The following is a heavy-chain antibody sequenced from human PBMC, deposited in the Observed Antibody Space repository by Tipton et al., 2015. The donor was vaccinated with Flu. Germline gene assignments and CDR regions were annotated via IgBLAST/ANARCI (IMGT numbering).Heavy chain of an antibody. CDR1: GVSISSGGYY. CDR2: IYTSGST. V-gene: IGHV4-61*02. Sequence: GLVKPSQTLSLTCAVSGVSISSGGYYWSWIRQPAGKGLEWIGRIYTSGSTNYNPSLKSRLTMSVDASKKQFSLKLSSVTAADTAVYYCARGSGSGTFVIFDFWGQGTLVTVSP. J-gene: IGHJ4*02. CDR3: ARGSGSGTFVIFDF. D-gene: IGHD3-10*01.